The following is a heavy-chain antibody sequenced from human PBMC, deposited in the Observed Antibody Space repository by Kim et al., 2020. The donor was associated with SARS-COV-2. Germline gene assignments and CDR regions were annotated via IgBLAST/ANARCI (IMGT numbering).Heavy chain of an antibody. Sequence: SETLSLTCTVSGGPISSAGDYWTWIRQLPGKDLQWIGYIYHTGNTYYNASLQSRAIISIDTSKNQFSLELTSVTAADTAVYYCARRSAGSYFDYWGQGALVTVSS. CDR2: IYHTGNT. CDR3: ARRSAGSYFDY. D-gene: IGHD2-21*01. V-gene: IGHV4-31*03. J-gene: IGHJ4*02. CDR1: GGPISSAGDY.